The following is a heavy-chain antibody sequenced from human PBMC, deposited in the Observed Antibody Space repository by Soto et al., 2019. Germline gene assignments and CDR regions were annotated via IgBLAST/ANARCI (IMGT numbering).Heavy chain of an antibody. V-gene: IGHV1-69*13. Sequence: GSSVKVSCKASGGTFSSYAISWVRQSPGQGLEWMGGIIPIFGTANYAQKFQGRVTITADESTSTAYMELSSLRSEDTAVYYCARATSGWLGVVWFGPWGQGTLVTVSS. CDR1: GGTFSSYA. CDR2: IIPIFGTA. J-gene: IGHJ5*01. D-gene: IGHD6-19*01. CDR3: ARATSGWLGVVWFGP.